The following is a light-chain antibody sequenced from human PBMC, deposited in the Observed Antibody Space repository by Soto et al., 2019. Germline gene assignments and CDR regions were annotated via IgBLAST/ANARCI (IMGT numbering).Light chain of an antibody. CDR3: RSYTSRNTDV. J-gene: IGLJ1*01. CDR2: DVS. CDR1: SSDVGGYNY. Sequence: QSALTQPASVSGSPGQSIAISCTGTSSDVGGYNYVSWYQHHPGKVPQIMIYDVSSRPSGVSDRFSGSKSGNTASLTISGLPAEDEDDYYCRSYTSRNTDVFGTGTKVTVL. V-gene: IGLV2-14*03.